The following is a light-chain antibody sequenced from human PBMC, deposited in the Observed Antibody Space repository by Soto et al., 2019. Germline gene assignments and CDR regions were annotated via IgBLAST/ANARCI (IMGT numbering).Light chain of an antibody. CDR2: DVS. V-gene: IGLV2-14*03. Sequence: QSALTQPASVSGSPGQSITISCTGTSSDVGAYNYVSWYQQHPGKAPKLMIYDVSPRPSGVSNRFSGSKSGNTASLTISGLQAEHEADYYCSSYTSSSTLVVFGGGTKLTVL. CDR1: SSDVGAYNY. CDR3: SSYTSSSTLVV. J-gene: IGLJ2*01.